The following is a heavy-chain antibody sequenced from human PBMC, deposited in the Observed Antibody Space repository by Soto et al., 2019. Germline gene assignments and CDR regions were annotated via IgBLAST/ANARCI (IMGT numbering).Heavy chain of an antibody. Sequence: EVQLVESGGGLVQPGRSLRLSCTASGFTFGDYAMSWFRQAPGKGLEWVGFIRSKAYGGTTEYAASVNGRFTISRDDSKSIAYLQMNSLKTEDTAVYYCTRALGTYGYYGLDYFDYWGQGTLVTVSS. V-gene: IGHV3-49*03. CDR2: IRSKAYGGTT. CDR3: TRALGTYGYYGLDYFDY. D-gene: IGHD4-17*01. J-gene: IGHJ4*02. CDR1: GFTFGDYA.